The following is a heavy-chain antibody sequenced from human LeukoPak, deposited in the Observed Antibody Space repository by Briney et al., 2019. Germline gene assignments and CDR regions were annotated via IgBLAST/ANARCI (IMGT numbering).Heavy chain of an antibody. CDR1: GFTFSNAW. CDR3: TAYSSSWYYFDY. CDR2: IKDKTDGGAT. D-gene: IGHD6-13*01. V-gene: IGHV3-15*01. Sequence: GGSLRLSCAASGFTFSNAWMAWVRQAPGKGLEWVGRIKDKTDGGATEHAAPVKGRFTISRDDSKNTLYLQMNSLTTEDTALYYCTAYSSSWYYFDYWGQGTLVTVSS. J-gene: IGHJ4*02.